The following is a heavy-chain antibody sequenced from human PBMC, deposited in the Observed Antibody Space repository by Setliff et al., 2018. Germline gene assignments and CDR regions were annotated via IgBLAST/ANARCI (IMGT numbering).Heavy chain of an antibody. CDR2: IIPIFGTA. CDR1: GGTFSSYA. CDR3: AKVNNRFWSGYYPYYYGMDV. J-gene: IGHJ6*02. V-gene: IGHV1-69*13. Sequence: SVKVSCKASGGTFSSYAISWVRQAPGQGLEWMGGIIPIFGTANYAQKFQGRVTITADESTSTAYMELSSLRSEDTAVYYCAKVNNRFWSGYYPYYYGMDVWGQGTTVTVSS. D-gene: IGHD3-3*01.